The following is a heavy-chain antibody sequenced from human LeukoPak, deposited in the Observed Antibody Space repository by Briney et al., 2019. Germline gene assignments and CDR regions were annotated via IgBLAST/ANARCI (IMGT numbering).Heavy chain of an antibody. J-gene: IGHJ4*02. Sequence: GGSLRLSCAASRFTFSDYYMTWVRQAPGKGLEWVANIKKDGSEKYYVDSVKGRFTISRDNAKNSLYLQMNSLRAEDTAVYYCARDLYRIVVVPHYFDYWGQGTLVTVSS. CDR3: ARDLYRIVVVPHYFDY. V-gene: IGHV3-7*01. CDR1: RFTFSDYY. D-gene: IGHD3-22*01. CDR2: IKKDGSEK.